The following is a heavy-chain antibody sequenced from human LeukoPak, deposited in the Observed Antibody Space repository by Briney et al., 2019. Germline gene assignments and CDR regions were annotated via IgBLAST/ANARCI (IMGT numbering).Heavy chain of an antibody. CDR3: AREDYYGSGSHMDV. D-gene: IGHD3-10*01. V-gene: IGHV4-61*02. Sequence: SQTLSLTCTVSGGSISSGSYYWSWNRQPAGKGLEWIGRIYTSGSTNYNPSLKSRVTISVDTSKNQFSLKLSSVTAADTAVYYCAREDYYGSGSHMDVWGKGTTVTVSS. J-gene: IGHJ6*03. CDR2: IYTSGST. CDR1: GGSISSGSYY.